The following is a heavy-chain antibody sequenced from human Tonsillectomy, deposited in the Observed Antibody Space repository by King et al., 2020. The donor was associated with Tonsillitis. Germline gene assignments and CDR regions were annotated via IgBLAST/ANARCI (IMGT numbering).Heavy chain of an antibody. CDR1: GFTFNSYA. J-gene: IGHJ4*02. D-gene: IGHD3-10*01. V-gene: IGHV3-23*04. CDR2: CSARFDST. CDR3: AGGFAGLTIRRGVDH. Sequence: VQLVESGGGLVQPGGSLRLSCSASGFTFNSYAMTWFRQAPGKGLELVSGCSARFDSTYYIDSVKGRFSISRDNSKNTVYLQMNSLRLEGTAVNYWAGGFAGLTIRRGVDHWGQGTLLTVSS.